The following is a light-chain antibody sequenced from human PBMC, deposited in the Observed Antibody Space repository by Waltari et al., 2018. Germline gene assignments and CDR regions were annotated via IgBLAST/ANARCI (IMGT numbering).Light chain of an antibody. CDR3: MQGAHWPPT. J-gene: IGKJ1*01. V-gene: IGKV2-30*02. CDR2: NVS. Sequence: DVVMTQSPLSLPVTLGQPASISCRSRQSLVHSDGNTYLIWFHQRPGQSPRRLIYNVSHREFGVPDRFSGSGSGTDFTLKISRVEAEDVGVYYCMQGAHWPPTFGQGTKVEIK. CDR1: QSLVHSDGNTY.